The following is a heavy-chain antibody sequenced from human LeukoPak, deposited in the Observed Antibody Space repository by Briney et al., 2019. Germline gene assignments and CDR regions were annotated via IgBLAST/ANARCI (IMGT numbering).Heavy chain of an antibody. V-gene: IGHV4-34*01. Sequence: PSETLSLTSTVSGGSISGYYWSWIRQPPGKGLEWIGEINHSGSTNYNPSLKSRVTISVDTSKNQFSLKLSSVTAADTAVYYCARSGYLRMDVWGQGTTVTVSS. CDR1: GGSISGYY. CDR3: ARSGYLRMDV. CDR2: INHSGST. J-gene: IGHJ6*02. D-gene: IGHD6-25*01.